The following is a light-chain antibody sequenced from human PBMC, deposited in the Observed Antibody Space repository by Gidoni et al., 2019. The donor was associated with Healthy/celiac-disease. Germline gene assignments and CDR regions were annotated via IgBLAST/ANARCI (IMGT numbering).Light chain of an antibody. CDR1: SGHSSYA. J-gene: IGLJ2*01. CDR2: LNSDGSH. V-gene: IGLV4-69*01. CDR3: QTWGTGIPV. Sequence: LTCTLSSGHSSYAIAWHQQQPEKGPRYLMKLNSDGSHSKGDGIPDRFSGSSSGAERYLTISSLQSEDEADYYCQTWGTGIPVFGGGTKLTVL.